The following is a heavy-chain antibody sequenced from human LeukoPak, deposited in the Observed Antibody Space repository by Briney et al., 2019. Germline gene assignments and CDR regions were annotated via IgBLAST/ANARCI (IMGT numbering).Heavy chain of an antibody. D-gene: IGHD6-13*01. Sequence: GGSLRLSCAASGFTFSSYAMCWVRQAPGKGLEWVSATSGSGGSTYYADSVKGRFTISRDNSKNTLYLQMNSLRAEDTAVYYCAKDQYSSSWYGAFDIWGQGTMVTVSS. V-gene: IGHV3-23*01. CDR2: TSGSGGST. J-gene: IGHJ3*02. CDR3: AKDQYSSSWYGAFDI. CDR1: GFTFSSYA.